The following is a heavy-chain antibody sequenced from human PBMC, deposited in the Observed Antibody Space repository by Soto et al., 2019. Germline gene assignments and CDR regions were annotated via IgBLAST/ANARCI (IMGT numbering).Heavy chain of an antibody. CDR3: ASHSGSSPEGRYYYGMDV. CDR2: INANSGTA. D-gene: IGHD1-26*01. J-gene: IGHJ6*02. CDR1: VGTFSSYA. Sequence: QVQLVQSGAEVKKPGSSGKVSCKASVGTFSSYAISWVRQAPGQGLEWMGGINANSGTADYAQKFQGRVTIPADESRSTAYMELSGLRSEDTAVYYCASHSGSSPEGRYYYGMDVWGQGTTVTVSS. V-gene: IGHV1-69*12.